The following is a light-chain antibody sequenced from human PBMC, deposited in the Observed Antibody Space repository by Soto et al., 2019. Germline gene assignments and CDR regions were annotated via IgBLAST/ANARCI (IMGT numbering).Light chain of an antibody. Sequence: QSVLTQPPSVSGAPGQTVTISCTGSRSNIGAGYDIHWYQFLPGTAPKLLLYSFNKRPSGIPDRFSGSKSGTSASLAITGLQPEDEADYYCQSYDDCLSGSGVFVTGTKVTV. CDR3: QSYDDCLSGSGV. CDR2: SFN. CDR1: RSNIGAGYD. V-gene: IGLV1-40*01. J-gene: IGLJ1*01.